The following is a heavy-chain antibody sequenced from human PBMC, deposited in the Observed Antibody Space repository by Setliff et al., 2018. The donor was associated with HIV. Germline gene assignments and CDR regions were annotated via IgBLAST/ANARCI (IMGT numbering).Heavy chain of an antibody. CDR2: INCKNGDT. CDR1: GYTFTNYY. D-gene: IGHD2-15*01. CDR3: AIDVIGGWYANNYFDP. Sequence: GASVKVSCKPSGYTFTNYYVNWVRQAPGQGLEWMGIINCKNGDTSYPQKFQGRVTVTSDTSTSTVYMDLSGLRPEDTAVYYCAIDVIGGWYANNYFDPWGQGNLVTVSS. V-gene: IGHV1-46*01. J-gene: IGHJ5*02.